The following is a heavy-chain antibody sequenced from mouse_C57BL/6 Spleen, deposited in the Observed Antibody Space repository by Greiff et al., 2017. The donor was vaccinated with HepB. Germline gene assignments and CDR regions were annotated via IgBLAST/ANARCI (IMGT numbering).Heavy chain of an antibody. D-gene: IGHD1-1*01. CDR3: ARSPLYYGSSYEYDFDG. CDR2: IHPNSGST. CDR1: GYTFTSYW. J-gene: IGHJ2*01. Sequence: QVQLQQSGAELVKPGASVKLSCKASGYTFTSYWMHWVKQRPGQGLEWIGMIHPNSGSTNYNEKFKSKATLTVDKSSSTAYMQLSSLTSEDSAVYYCARSPLYYGSSYEYDFDGWGQGTTLTVSS. V-gene: IGHV1-64*01.